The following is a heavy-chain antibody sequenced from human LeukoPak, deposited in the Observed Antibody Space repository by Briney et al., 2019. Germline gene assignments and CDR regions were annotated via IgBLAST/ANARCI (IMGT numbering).Heavy chain of an antibody. CDR1: GFTFSSYA. CDR3: ASSGSYRFDY. J-gene: IGHJ4*02. D-gene: IGHD1-26*01. CDR2: ITASGTAM. V-gene: IGHV3-48*02. Sequence: GRSLRLSCAASGFTFSSYAMHWVRQAPGKGLEWVSHITASGTAMFYADSVKGRFTISRDNAKNSLYLQMNSLRDEDTAVYYCASSGSYRFDYWGQGTLVTVSS.